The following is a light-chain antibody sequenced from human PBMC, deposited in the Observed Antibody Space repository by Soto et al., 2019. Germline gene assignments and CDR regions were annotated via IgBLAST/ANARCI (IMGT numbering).Light chain of an antibody. J-gene: IGLJ3*02. CDR1: SSNIGSNT. Sequence: QSVLTQPPSASGTPGQRVTISCSGSSSNIGSNTVNWYQQLPGTAPKLLIYSNNQRPSGVPDRFSGSKSDNTASLTISGLQADDEADYFCTSYTTSSTWVFGGGTKVTVL. V-gene: IGLV1-44*01. CDR3: TSYTTSSTWV. CDR2: SNN.